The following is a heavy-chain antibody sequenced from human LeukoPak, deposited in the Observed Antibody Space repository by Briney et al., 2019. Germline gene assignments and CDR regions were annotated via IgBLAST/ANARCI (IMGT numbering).Heavy chain of an antibody. CDR3: ARRDYAAWFDP. CDR2: VYYSGST. J-gene: IGHJ5*02. CDR1: GDSITSGGFY. Sequence: SETLSLTCNVSGDSITSGGFYWAWIRQSPGKGLEWIGNVYYSGSTQYNPSLKGRVTISMDMPKNQFFLNLNSVSVTDTAIYYCARRDYAAWFDPWGQGTLVTVPS. D-gene: IGHD4/OR15-4a*01. V-gene: IGHV4-39*01.